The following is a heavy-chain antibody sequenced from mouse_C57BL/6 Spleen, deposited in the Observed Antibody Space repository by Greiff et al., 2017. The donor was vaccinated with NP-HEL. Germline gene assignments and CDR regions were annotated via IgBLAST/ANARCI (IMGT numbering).Heavy chain of an antibody. Sequence: QVQLQQSGAELVKPGASVKISCKASGYAFSSYWMNWVKQRPGKGLEWIGQIYPGDGDTNYNGKFKGKATLTVDTSSSTAYMELNSLTSEDSAVYYCARTYDYDEAMDYWGQGTSVTVSS. CDR3: ARTYDYDEAMDY. CDR1: GYAFSSYW. D-gene: IGHD2-4*01. CDR2: IYPGDGDT. J-gene: IGHJ4*01. V-gene: IGHV1-80*01.